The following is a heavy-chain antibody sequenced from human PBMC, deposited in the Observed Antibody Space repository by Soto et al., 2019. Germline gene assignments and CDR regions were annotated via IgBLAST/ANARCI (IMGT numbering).Heavy chain of an antibody. J-gene: IGHJ5*02. CDR3: ARERAGEIRFDP. CDR2: IYYSAST. D-gene: IGHD5-18*01. V-gene: IGHV4-31*03. Sequence: QVQLQESGPGLVKPSQTLSLTCTVSGGSISSGGYYWSWIRQHPGKGLEWIGYIYYSASTYYNPSLKSRVTISVDTSKNQFSLKLSSVTAADTAVYYCARERAGEIRFDPWGQGTLVTVSS. CDR1: GGSISSGGYY.